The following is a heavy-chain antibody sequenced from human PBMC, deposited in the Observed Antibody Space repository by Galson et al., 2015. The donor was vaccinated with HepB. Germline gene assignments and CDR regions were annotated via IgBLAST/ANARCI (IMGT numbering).Heavy chain of an antibody. CDR3: TRAAAGRTATTTLA. CDR1: GFDFNDSS. D-gene: IGHD4-17*01. CDR2: VSFDGRNT. Sequence: SLRLSCAGSGFDFNDSSIHWVRQSPSKGLEWVAGVSFDGRNTYYADSVKGRFIISRDSSKKTVYLQMNSLRSKDTAVYYCTRAAAGRTATTTLAWGQGLLVTVSS. J-gene: IGHJ5*02. V-gene: IGHV3-30-3*01.